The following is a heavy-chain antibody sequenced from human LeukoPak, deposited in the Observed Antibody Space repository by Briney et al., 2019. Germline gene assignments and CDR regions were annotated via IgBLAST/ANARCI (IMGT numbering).Heavy chain of an antibody. D-gene: IGHD4-17*01. CDR1: GGSISSKNYY. Sequence: SETLSLTCTVSGGSISSKNYYWGWIRQPPGRGLEWIGSIYYSGSTYYNPSLNSRVTISLDTSKNQFSLKLSSETAADTAAYYCAASYDYGDPSFDYWGQGTLVIVSS. J-gene: IGHJ4*02. CDR3: AASYDYGDPSFDY. V-gene: IGHV4-39*01. CDR2: IYYSGST.